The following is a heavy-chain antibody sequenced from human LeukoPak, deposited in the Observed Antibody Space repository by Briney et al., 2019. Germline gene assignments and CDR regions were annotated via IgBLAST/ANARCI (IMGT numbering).Heavy chain of an antibody. V-gene: IGHV3-11*01. D-gene: IGHD3-10*01. J-gene: IGHJ6*03. CDR2: IISSGSTI. CDR3: AREYYGSGSYDTTHNYYYMDV. CDR1: GFTVSDYY. Sequence: GGSLTLSCAASGFTVSDYYKSWIRQAPGEGRVWGSYIISSGSTIYYADSVKGRFTISSDNAKNSLYLQMNNLRAEDTAVYYCAREYYGSGSYDTTHNYYYMDVWGKGTTVTVSS.